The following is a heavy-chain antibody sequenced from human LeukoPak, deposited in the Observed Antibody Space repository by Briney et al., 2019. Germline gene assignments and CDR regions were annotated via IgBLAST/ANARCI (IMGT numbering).Heavy chain of an antibody. J-gene: IGHJ4*02. CDR2: ISSYSSDI. V-gene: IGHV3-23*01. CDR3: AKSTSFYLDS. Sequence: GGSLRLSCAASGFTFSSYAMNWVRQAPGKGLEWLSYISSYSSDIYYADSVKGRFTISRDNSKSTLYVQMNSLRAEDTAVYYCAKSTSFYLDSWGQGTLVTVSS. CDR1: GFTFSSYA.